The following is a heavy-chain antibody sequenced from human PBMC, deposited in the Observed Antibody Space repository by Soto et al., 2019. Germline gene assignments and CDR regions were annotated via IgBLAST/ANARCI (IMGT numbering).Heavy chain of an antibody. V-gene: IGHV1-69*01. CDR1: GYIFTDYH. CDR2: IVPMFGTT. J-gene: IGHJ3*01. Sequence: QVQLVQSGAEVKKPGASVKVSCTTSGYIFTDYHIHWVRQAPGQGLEWMGGIVPMFGTTNLALKFEDRVTITADELTTTVYMEIRGLTSEDTAVYYCARDLADVHLWDAFDVWGHGTRVTVSS. D-gene: IGHD6-13*01. CDR3: ARDLADVHLWDAFDV.